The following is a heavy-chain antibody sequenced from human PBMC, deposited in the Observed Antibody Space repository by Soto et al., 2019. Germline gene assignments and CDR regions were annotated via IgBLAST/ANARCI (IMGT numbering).Heavy chain of an antibody. D-gene: IGHD1-26*01. CDR1: GYTFTSYA. J-gene: IGHJ6*02. CDR3: ARDLMREPTYYYYGMDV. CDR2: INAGNGNT. Sequence: ASVKVSCKASGYTFTSYAMHWVRQAPGQRLEWMGWINAGNGNTKYSQKFQGRVTITRDTSASTAYMELSSLRSEDTAVYYCARDLMREPTYYYYGMDVWGQGTTVTVS. V-gene: IGHV1-3*01.